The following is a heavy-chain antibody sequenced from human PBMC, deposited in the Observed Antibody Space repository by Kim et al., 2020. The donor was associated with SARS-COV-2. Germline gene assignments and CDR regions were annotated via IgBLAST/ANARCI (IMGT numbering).Heavy chain of an antibody. CDR3: TRGGSYETREFDY. D-gene: IGHD1-26*01. V-gene: IGHV3-66*01. J-gene: IGHJ4*02. Sequence: YANSVKGRFTISRENSKNTLYLQMNSLRAEDTAVYYCTRGGSYETREFDYWGQGTLVTVSS.